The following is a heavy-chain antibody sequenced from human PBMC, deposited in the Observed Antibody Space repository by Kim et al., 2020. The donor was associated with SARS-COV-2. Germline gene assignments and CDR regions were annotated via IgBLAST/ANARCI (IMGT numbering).Heavy chain of an antibody. CDR1: GGSISSGTYY. CDR2: IYSSGTT. Sequence: SDTLSLTCTVSGGSISSGTYYWSWIRQPAGKGLEWIGRIYSSGTTNYNPSLKSRVTISVDTSKNQFSLKLTSVTAADTAGYYCAREDLGAHLGWYFDLWGRGTLVTVSS. CDR3: AREDLGAHLGWYFDL. D-gene: IGHD3-16*01. J-gene: IGHJ2*01. V-gene: IGHV4-61*02.